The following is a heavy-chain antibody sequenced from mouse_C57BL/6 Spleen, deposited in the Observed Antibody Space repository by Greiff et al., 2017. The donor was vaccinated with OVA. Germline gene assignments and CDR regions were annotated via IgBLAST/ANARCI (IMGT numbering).Heavy chain of an antibody. D-gene: IGHD3-2*02. CDR3: ARGGAAQAHDY. Sequence: QVQLQQPGAELVMPGASVTLSCKASGYTFTSYWMHWVKQRPGQGLEWIGEIDPSASYTNYNQKFKGKSTLTVDKSSSTAYMQLSSLTSEDSAVYCCARGGAAQAHDYWGQGTTLTVSS. V-gene: IGHV1-69*01. J-gene: IGHJ2*01. CDR1: GYTFTSYW. CDR2: IDPSASYT.